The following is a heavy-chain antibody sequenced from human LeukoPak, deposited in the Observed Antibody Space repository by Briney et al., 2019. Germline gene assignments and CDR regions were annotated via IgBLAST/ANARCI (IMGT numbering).Heavy chain of an antibody. J-gene: IGHJ4*02. CDR2: ISAYNGNT. D-gene: IGHD5-12*01. CDR1: GYTFTSYG. V-gene: IGHV1-18*04. Sequence: ASVKVSCKASGYTFTSYGISWVRQPPGQGLEWMGWISAYNGNTNYAQKPQGRVTMNTDTSTSTAYMELRSLRSDDTAVYYCAKDDAWLRYGNWGRGTLVTVSS. CDR3: AKDDAWLRYGN.